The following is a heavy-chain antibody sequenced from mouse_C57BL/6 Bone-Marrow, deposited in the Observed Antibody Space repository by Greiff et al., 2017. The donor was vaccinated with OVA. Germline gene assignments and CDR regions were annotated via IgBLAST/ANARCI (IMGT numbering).Heavy chain of an antibody. J-gene: IGHJ1*03. D-gene: IGHD1-1*01. CDR2: IDPENGDT. CDR3: TRYGSSHWYFDV. CDR1: GFNIKDDY. Sequence: VHVKQSGAELVRPGASVKLSCTASGFNIKDDYMHWVKQRPEQGLEWIGWIDPENGDTEYASKFQGKATITADTSSNTAYLQLSSLTSEDTAVYYCTRYGSSHWYFDVWGTGTTVTVSS. V-gene: IGHV14-4*01.